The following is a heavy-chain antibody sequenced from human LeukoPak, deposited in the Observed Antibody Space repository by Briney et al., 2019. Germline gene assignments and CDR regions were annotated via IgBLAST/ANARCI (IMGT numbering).Heavy chain of an antibody. CDR2: ISGSRSYI. V-gene: IGHV3-21*01. Sequence: GGSLRLSCAASGFTFSSYSMNWVRQAPGKGLEWVSSISGSRSYIYYADSVKGRFTISRDNAKNSLYLQMNSLRAEDDTAVYYCARGFGSSIPYSYYYYLDVWGKGTTVTVSS. J-gene: IGHJ6*03. D-gene: IGHD6-6*01. CDR3: ARGFGSSIPYSYYYYLDV. CDR1: GFTFSSYS.